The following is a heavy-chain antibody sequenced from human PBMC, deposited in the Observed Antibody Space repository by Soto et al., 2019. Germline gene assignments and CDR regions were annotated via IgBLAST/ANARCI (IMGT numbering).Heavy chain of an antibody. J-gene: IGHJ4*02. V-gene: IGHV3-23*01. CDR1: GFTFSSYA. D-gene: IGHD3-3*01. CDR3: AKGVTYYDPFDY. CDR2: ISGSGGST. Sequence: LRLSCAASGFTFSSYAMSWVRQAPGKGLEWVSAISGSGGSTYYVDSVKGRFTISRDNSKNTLYLQMNSLRAEDTAVYYCAKGVTYYDPFDYWGQGTLVTVSS.